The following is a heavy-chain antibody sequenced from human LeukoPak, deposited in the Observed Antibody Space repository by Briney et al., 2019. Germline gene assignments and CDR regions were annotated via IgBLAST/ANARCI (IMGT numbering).Heavy chain of an antibody. D-gene: IGHD3-10*01. CDR2: IYYSGST. CDR1: GGSISTYF. V-gene: IGHV4-59*08. CDR3: ARLGGSLNWFDP. J-gene: IGHJ5*02. Sequence: PSETLSLTCTVSGGSISTYFWSWIRQPPGKGLEWIGYIYYSGSTNYNSSLKSRVTISIDTSKNQLSLKMNSVTAADTAVYYCARLGGSLNWFDPWGQGTLVTVSS.